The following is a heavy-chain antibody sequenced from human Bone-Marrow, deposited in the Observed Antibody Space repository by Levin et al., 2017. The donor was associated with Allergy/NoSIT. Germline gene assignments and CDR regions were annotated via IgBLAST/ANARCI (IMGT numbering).Heavy chain of an antibody. J-gene: IGHJ6*02. CDR1: GGSISSYY. CDR3: AREGVLSFGDYYGLDV. D-gene: IGHD2-15*01. Sequence: SETLSLTCTVSGGSISSYYWSWIRQSAGKRLEWIGHIYTNGTTQYNPSLKSRVTMSVDTFKHQFSLRLRSATAADTAIYFCAREGVLSFGDYYGLDVWGQGTTVTVAS. CDR2: IYTNGTT. V-gene: IGHV4-4*07.